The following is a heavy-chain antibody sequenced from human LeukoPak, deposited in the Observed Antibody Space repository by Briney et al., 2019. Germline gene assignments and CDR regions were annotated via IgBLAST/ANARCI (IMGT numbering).Heavy chain of an antibody. D-gene: IGHD6-19*01. CDR2: IYGGGTT. CDR1: GFTVSSNY. CDR3: ARGAGIAVTPFAF. Sequence: SGGSLRPSCAASGFTVSSNYMSWVRQAPGKGLEWVSVIYGGGTTYYADSVKGRFTMSRDNSKNTLYLQMNSLTAEDTAVYYCARGAGIAVTPFAFWGQGTLVTVSS. J-gene: IGHJ4*02. V-gene: IGHV3-66*01.